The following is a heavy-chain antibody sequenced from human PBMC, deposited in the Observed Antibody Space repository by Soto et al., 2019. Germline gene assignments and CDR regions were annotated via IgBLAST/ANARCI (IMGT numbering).Heavy chain of an antibody. J-gene: IGHJ4*02. CDR2: IYSGGST. CDR1: GFTVSSNY. D-gene: IGHD3-10*01. V-gene: IGHV3-66*01. Sequence: EVQLLESGGGLVQPGGSLRLSCAASGFTVSSNYMSWVRQAPGKGLEWVSVIYSGGSTYYADSVKGRFIISRDNSKNTLYLQMNSLRAEDTAVYYCASVTMVRGVTLDYWGQGTLVTVSS. CDR3: ASVTMVRGVTLDY.